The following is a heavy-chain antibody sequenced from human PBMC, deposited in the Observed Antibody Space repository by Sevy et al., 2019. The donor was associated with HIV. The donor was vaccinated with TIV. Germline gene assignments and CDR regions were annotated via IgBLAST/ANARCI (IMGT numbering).Heavy chain of an antibody. CDR3: ARDARAGIVVVPVD. Sequence: GGSLRLSCVASGFTFSSYAMHWVRQAPGKGLEWVAVISYDGSNKYYADSVKGRFTISRDNSKNTLYLQMNSLRAEDTAVYYCARDARAGIVVVPVDWGQGTLVTVSS. CDR2: ISYDGSNK. J-gene: IGHJ4*02. D-gene: IGHD2-2*01. CDR1: GFTFSSYA. V-gene: IGHV3-30*04.